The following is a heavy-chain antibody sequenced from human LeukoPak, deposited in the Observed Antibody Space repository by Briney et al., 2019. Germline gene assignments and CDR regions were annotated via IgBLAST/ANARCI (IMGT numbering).Heavy chain of an antibody. CDR1: GVSISSGDYY. V-gene: IGHV4-30-4*01. CDR2: TYYSGST. D-gene: IGHD3-22*01. CDR3: ARPYYYDSRIDP. Sequence: SETLSLTCTVSGVSISSGDYYWSWIRQPPGKGLEWIGYTYYSGSTYYNPSLKSRVTISVDTSKNQFSLKLSSVTAADTAAYYCARPYYYDSRIDPWGQGTRVTVSS. J-gene: IGHJ5*02.